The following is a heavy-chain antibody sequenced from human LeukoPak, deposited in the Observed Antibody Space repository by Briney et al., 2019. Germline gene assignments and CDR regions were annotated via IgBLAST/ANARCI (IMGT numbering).Heavy chain of an antibody. CDR1: GYIFTNYA. V-gene: IGHV1-3*01. Sequence: ASVKVSCKASGYIFTNYAIHWVRQAPGQRLEWMGWFNSDKGNTEYSQKFQGRVIITRDTSASTAYMQLSSLRPEDTAVFFCARGGPNSSGWTLDYWGQGTLVTVSS. CDR2: FNSDKGNT. CDR3: ARGGPNSSGWTLDY. J-gene: IGHJ4*02. D-gene: IGHD6-19*01.